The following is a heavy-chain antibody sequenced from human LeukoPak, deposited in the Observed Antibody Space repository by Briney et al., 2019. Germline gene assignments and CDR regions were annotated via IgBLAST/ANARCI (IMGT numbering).Heavy chain of an antibody. CDR3: ARVRSNTAMVYFDY. J-gene: IGHJ4*02. CDR1: GFTFSNYN. Sequence: GGSLRLSCAASGFTFSNYNMNWVRQAPGKGLEWVSSISTSSSYIYYADSVKGRFTISRDNAKNSLYLQMNSLRAEDTAVYYCARVRSNTAMVYFDYWGQGTLVTVSS. D-gene: IGHD5-18*01. V-gene: IGHV3-21*01. CDR2: ISTSSSYI.